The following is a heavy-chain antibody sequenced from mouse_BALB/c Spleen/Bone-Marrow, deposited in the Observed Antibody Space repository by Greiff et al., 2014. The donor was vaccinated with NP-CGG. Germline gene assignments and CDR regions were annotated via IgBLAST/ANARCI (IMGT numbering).Heavy chain of an antibody. Sequence: DVKLQESGPELVKPGASVKISCKASGYSFTGYYMHWVKQSHVKSLEWIGRINPYNGATSYNQNFKDKASLTVDKSSSTAYMELHSLTSEDSAVYYCARGYGNYDYWYFDVWGAGTTVTVSS. D-gene: IGHD2-1*01. CDR1: GYSFTGYY. CDR3: ARGYGNYDYWYFDV. V-gene: IGHV1-31*01. J-gene: IGHJ1*01. CDR2: INPYNGAT.